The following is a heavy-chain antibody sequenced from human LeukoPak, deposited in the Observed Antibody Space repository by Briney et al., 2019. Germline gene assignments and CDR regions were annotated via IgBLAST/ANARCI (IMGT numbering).Heavy chain of an antibody. J-gene: IGHJ3*02. CDR3: ASSYDSSGIGAFDI. Sequence: SETLSLTCTVSGGSISSYYWSWIRQPAGKGLEWIGRIYTSGSTNYNPSLRSRVTMSVDTSKNQFSLKLSSVTAADTAVYYCASSYDSSGIGAFDIWGQGTMVTVSS. CDR1: GGSISSYY. V-gene: IGHV4-4*07. D-gene: IGHD3-22*01. CDR2: IYTSGST.